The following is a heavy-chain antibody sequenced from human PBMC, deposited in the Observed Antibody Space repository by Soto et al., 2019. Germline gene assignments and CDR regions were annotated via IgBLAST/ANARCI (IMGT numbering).Heavy chain of an antibody. V-gene: IGHV3-21*01. CDR1: GFTFSSYS. J-gene: IGHJ4*02. D-gene: IGHD6-6*01. CDR2: ISSSSSYI. CDR3: ARDLYSSSARYFDY. Sequence: EVQLVESGGGLVKPGGSLRLSCAASGFTFSSYSMNWVRQAPGKGLEWVASISSSSSYIYYADSVKGRFTISRDNAKNSLYLQMNSLRAEDTAVYYCARDLYSSSARYFDYWGQGTLVTVSS.